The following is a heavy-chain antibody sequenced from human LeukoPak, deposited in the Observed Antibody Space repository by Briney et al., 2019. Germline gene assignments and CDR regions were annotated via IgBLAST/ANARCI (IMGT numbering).Heavy chain of an antibody. J-gene: IGHJ4*02. V-gene: IGHV4-4*07. CDR3: ARATRWVPFDY. Sequence: PSETLSLACTVSGGSISSYYWSWIRQPAGKGLEWIGRIYTSGSTNYNPSLKSRVTIPVDKSKNQFSLKLSSVTAADTAVYYCARATRWVPFDYWGQGTLVTVSS. CDR1: GGSISSYY. D-gene: IGHD4-23*01. CDR2: IYTSGST.